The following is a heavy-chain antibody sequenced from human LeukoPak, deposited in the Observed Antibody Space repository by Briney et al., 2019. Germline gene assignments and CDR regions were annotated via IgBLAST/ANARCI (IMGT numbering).Heavy chain of an antibody. D-gene: IGHD1-26*01. J-gene: IGHJ6*03. V-gene: IGHV3-23*01. CDR1: GFTFSSYS. CDR2: ISGSGGDR. Sequence: GGSLRLSCAASGFTFSSYSMIWVRQASGKGLEWDSAISGSGGDRYYADSVKGRFTISRDNSKNTVYLQMNSLRVDDTAVYYCAKDRQRGNYFRNYYYCMDVWGKGTTVTVSS. CDR3: AKDRQRGNYFRNYYYCMDV.